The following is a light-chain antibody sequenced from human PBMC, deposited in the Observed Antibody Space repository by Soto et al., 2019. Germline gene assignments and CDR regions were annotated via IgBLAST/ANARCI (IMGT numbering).Light chain of an antibody. CDR1: HNDIGTYDY. Sequence: QSALTQPTSVSGSPGQSITISCTGNHNDIGTYDYVSWYQQHPGRAPRLLIHGVTTRPSGISGRFSASKSGLTASLTISGLQPEDESDYYCSSFTSNLIYGCGSGTKVAGL. V-gene: IGLV2-14*03. J-gene: IGLJ1*01. CDR3: SSFTSNLIYG. CDR2: GVT.